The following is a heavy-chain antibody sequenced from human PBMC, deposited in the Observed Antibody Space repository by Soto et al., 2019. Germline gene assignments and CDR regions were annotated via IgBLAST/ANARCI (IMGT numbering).Heavy chain of an antibody. Sequence: QVQLVQSGAEVKKPGASVRVSCKASGYSFTDYHIHWVRQAPGQGLEWLGRINPKRGGTSTAQKLQGWVTRTRDRSISTVYMELTRLRSDDTAVYFCARGHSTDCSNGVCSFFYNHEMDVWGQGTTVTVSS. CDR1: GYSFTDYH. J-gene: IGHJ6*02. V-gene: IGHV1-2*04. CDR3: ARGHSTDCSNGVCSFFYNHEMDV. CDR2: INPKRGGT. D-gene: IGHD2-8*01.